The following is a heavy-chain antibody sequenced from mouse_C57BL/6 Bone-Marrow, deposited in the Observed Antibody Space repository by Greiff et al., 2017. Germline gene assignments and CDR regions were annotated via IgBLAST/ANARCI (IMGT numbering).Heavy chain of an antibody. V-gene: IGHV12-3*02. Sequence: VQVVESGPGLVKPSQSLFLACSITGFPITSGYYWIWIRQSPGKPLEWMGYITHRGETFYNPSLQSPISITRETSQNQFFLQLNSVTTEDTAMYYCAGDSYGYWYFDVWGAGTTVTVSS. CDR2: ITHRGET. CDR3: AGDSYGYWYFDV. D-gene: IGHD1-1*01. J-gene: IGHJ1*01. CDR1: GFPITSGYY.